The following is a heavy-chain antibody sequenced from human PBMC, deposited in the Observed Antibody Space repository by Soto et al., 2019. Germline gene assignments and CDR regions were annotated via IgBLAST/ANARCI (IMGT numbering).Heavy chain of an antibody. D-gene: IGHD5-12*01. J-gene: IGHJ3*02. CDR1: GYSFTSYW. CDR3: ASQEMATKNVDAFDI. V-gene: IGHV5-51*01. Sequence: PGESLKISCKGSGYSFTSYWIGRVRQMPVKGLEWMGIIYPGDSDTRYSPSFQGQVTISADKSISTAYLQWSSLKASDTAMYYCASQEMATKNVDAFDIWGQGTMVTVSS. CDR2: IYPGDSDT.